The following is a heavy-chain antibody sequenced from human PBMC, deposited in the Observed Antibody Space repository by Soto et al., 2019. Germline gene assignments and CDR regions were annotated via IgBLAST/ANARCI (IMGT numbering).Heavy chain of an antibody. Sequence: EVQLLESGGTLVRPGGSLRLSCAASGFPFSSYAMTWVRQAPGKGLKWVSSISGSGGSTFYADSVKGRFAISRDNSKNTLYLQMNSLRVEDTANYYCAKETVVSNVVYDAFDFWGQGTVVSVSS. V-gene: IGHV3-23*01. CDR2: ISGSGGST. J-gene: IGHJ3*01. D-gene: IGHD2-8*01. CDR1: GFPFSSYA. CDR3: AKETVVSNVVYDAFDF.